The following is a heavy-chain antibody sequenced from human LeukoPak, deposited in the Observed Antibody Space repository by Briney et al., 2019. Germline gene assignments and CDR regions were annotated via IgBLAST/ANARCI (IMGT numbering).Heavy chain of an antibody. Sequence: SGGSLRLSCAASGFTFSDYWMHWVRQTPGMGLVWVSRINTDGRSTNYADSVKGRFTISRDNAQNTLYLQMNSLRAEDTAVYYCARDLRVTNWFDPWGQGTPVTVSS. V-gene: IGHV3-74*01. CDR1: GFTFSDYW. CDR3: ARDLRVTNWFDP. J-gene: IGHJ5*02. D-gene: IGHD2-21*02. CDR2: INTDGRST.